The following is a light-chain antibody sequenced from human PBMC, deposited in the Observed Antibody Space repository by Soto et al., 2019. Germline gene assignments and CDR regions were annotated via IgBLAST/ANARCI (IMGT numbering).Light chain of an antibody. Sequence: DIQMTQSPSTLSATVGDRVTITCRASQSISTWLAWYRQKPGKAPKLLIYDASSLESGVPSSFRGSGSGTEFTLTISSLRPDDFGTYYCQQYNAYPRTFGQGTKVEI. CDR3: QQYNAYPRT. CDR2: DAS. J-gene: IGKJ1*01. CDR1: QSISTW. V-gene: IGKV1-5*01.